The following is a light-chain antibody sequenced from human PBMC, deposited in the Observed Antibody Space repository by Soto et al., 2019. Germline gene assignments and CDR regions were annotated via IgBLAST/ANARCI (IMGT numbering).Light chain of an antibody. CDR3: QQSSNGAT. J-gene: IGKJ3*01. CDR1: QSVGSS. CDR2: RAS. V-gene: IGKV3-11*01. Sequence: EIVLTQSPATLSLSPGERATLSCSASQSVGSSLAWYQQKPGQAPRLLIVRASDRPTAIPDRFSGSGFGTDFTLTISSLEPEDCAVYYCQQSSNGATFGPGTKVDVK.